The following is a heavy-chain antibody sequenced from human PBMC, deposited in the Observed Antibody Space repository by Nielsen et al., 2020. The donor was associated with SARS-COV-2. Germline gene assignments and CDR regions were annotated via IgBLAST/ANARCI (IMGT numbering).Heavy chain of an antibody. D-gene: IGHD5-24*01. J-gene: IGHJ4*02. CDR1: GYPFTSYG. Sequence: ASVKVSCKASGYPFTSYGMNWVRQAPGQGLEWMGWINTHTGNPTNAQGFTGRFVFSLDTSVSTAYLQISSLRPEDTAVYYCARDRGDGYNSGVDYWGQGTLVTVSS. CDR3: ARDRGDGYNSGVDY. CDR2: INTHTGNP. V-gene: IGHV7-4-1*02.